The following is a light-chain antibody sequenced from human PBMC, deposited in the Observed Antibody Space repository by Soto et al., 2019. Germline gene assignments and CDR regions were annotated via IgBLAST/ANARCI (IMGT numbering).Light chain of an antibody. CDR1: QSVSSSY. Sequence: EIVLTQPPGTLSLSPGERATLSCRASQSVSSSYLTWYQQKPGQAPRLLIYGASSRATGIPDRFSGSGSGTDFTLTISILEPEDLAVYYCQLYGSSPPITFGQGTRLEIK. CDR2: GAS. CDR3: QLYGSSPPIT. J-gene: IGKJ5*01. V-gene: IGKV3-20*01.